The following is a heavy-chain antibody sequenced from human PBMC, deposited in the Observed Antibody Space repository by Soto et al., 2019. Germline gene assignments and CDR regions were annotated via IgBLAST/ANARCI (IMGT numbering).Heavy chain of an antibody. CDR3: ARGPPYSSSWYDAGNWANADY. CDR2: IWYDGSNK. Sequence: GGSLRLSCAASGFTFSSYGMHWVRQAPGKGLEWVAVIWYDGSNKYYADSVKGRFTISRDNSKNTLYLQMNSLRAEDTAVYYCARGPPYSSSWYDAGNWANADYWGQGTLVTVSS. J-gene: IGHJ4*02. CDR1: GFTFSSYG. D-gene: IGHD6-13*01. V-gene: IGHV3-33*01.